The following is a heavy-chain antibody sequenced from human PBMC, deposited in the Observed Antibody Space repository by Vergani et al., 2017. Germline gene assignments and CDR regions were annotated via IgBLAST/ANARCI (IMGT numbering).Heavy chain of an antibody. D-gene: IGHD3-16*01. CDR2: IQFDGSNQ. J-gene: IGHJ4*02. Sequence: QVQLVESEGGVVQPGRSLTLSCVASGFTFSSHGMQWIRQGPGKGLEFVAFIQFDGSNQYYADSVKGRFTLSRDFSKNTLYLQMNSLRTDDTATYYCAKHFRGWGIDYWGQGTQVIVSS. CDR3: AKHFRGWGIDY. V-gene: IGHV3-30*02. CDR1: GFTFSSHG.